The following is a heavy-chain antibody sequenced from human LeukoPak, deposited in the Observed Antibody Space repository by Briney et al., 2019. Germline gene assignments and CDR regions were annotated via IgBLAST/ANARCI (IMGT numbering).Heavy chain of an antibody. CDR2: ISGSGGST. D-gene: IGHD3/OR15-3a*01. CDR1: GFTFSSYA. V-gene: IGHV3-23*01. J-gene: IGHJ4*02. CDR3: AKRRGSIGLFDY. Sequence: GGYLRLSCAASGFTFSSYAMSWVRQAPGMGLEWVSAISGSGGSTYYADSVKGRFTISRDNSKNTLYLQMNSLRAEDTAVYYCAKRRGSIGLFDYWGQGTLVTVSS.